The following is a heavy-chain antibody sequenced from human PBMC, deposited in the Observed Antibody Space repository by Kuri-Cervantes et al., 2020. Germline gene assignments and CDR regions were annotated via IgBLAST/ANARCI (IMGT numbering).Heavy chain of an antibody. D-gene: IGHD3-9*01. V-gene: IGHV6-1*01. CDR1: GDSVSRNSVA. J-gene: IGHJ5*01. Sequence: SQTLSLTCAISGDSVSRNSVAWNWIRQSPSRGLEWLGRTYYRSKWYNDYAVSVKSRITINPDTSKNQFSLQLNSVTPEDTAVYYCARKQFIDIYKWFDSWGQGTLVTVSS. CDR3: ARKQFIDIYKWFDS. CDR2: TYYRSKWYN.